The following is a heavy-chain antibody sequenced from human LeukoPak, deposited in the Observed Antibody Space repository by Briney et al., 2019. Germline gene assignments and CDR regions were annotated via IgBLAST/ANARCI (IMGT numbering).Heavy chain of an antibody. CDR3: ASLYGSGSYCTRYYFDY. Sequence: SLKVSCKASGGTFSSYAISWVRQAPGQGLEWMGGVIPIFGTANYAQKFQGRVTITTDESTSTAYMELSSLRSEDTAVYYCASLYGSGSYCTRYYFDYGGQGILVTVSA. CDR2: VIPIFGTA. CDR1: GGTFSSYA. V-gene: IGHV1-69*05. J-gene: IGHJ4*01. D-gene: IGHD3-10*01.